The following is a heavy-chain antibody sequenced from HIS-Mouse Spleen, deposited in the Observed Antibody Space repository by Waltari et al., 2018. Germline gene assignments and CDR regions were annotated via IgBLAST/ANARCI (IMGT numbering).Heavy chain of an antibody. V-gene: IGHV4-39*07. Sequence: QLQLQESGPGLVKPSETLSLTCTVSGGSISSSSYYWGGIRQPPGKGQEWIGGIYYSGSTDYNPYLKIRVTISVDTSKNQFSRKLSSVTAADTAVYYCAREIPYSSSWYDWYFDLWGRGTLVTVSS. CDR3: AREIPYSSSWYDWYFDL. CDR2: IYYSGST. J-gene: IGHJ2*01. D-gene: IGHD6-13*01. CDR1: GGSISSSSYY.